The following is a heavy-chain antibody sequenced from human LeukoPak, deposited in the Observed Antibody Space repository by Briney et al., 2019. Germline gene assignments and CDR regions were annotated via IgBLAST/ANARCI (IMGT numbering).Heavy chain of an antibody. V-gene: IGHV3-23*01. CDR1: GFTFSSYA. J-gene: IGHJ4*02. Sequence: GGSLRLSCAASGFTFSSYAMSWVRQAPGQGLEWVSTISGSGGVTYYPDSVRGRFTILRDNSKNTLHLQMDSLRAEDTAIYYCAKWPEGATPKFHYWGQGTLVTVSS. D-gene: IGHD1-26*01. CDR2: ISGSGGVT. CDR3: AKWPEGATPKFHY.